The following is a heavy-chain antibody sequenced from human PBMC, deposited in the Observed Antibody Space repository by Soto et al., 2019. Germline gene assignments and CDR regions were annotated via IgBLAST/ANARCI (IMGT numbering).Heavy chain of an antibody. CDR1: GGSINSYY. Sequence: SETLSLTCTVSGGSINSYYWSWIRQPPGKGLEWIGYTFYSGSTKYNPSLKGRATISVDRSKTHFSLNLSSVTAADTAVYYCARDKGRYDSGMDVWGQGTTVTVSS. V-gene: IGHV4-59*01. J-gene: IGHJ6*02. D-gene: IGHD3-9*01. CDR2: TFYSGST. CDR3: ARDKGRYDSGMDV.